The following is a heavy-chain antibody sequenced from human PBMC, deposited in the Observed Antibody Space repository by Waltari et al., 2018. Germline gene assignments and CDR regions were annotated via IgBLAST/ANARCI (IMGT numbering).Heavy chain of an antibody. D-gene: IGHD6-13*01. V-gene: IGHV4-34*01. CDR2: INHSGRT. CDR1: GGSFSGYY. CDR3: ARGIAAANYNWFDP. J-gene: IGHJ5*02. Sequence: QVQLQQWGAGLLKPSETLSLTCAVYGGSFSGYYWSWIRQPPGKGLEWIGEINHSGRTNDNPSLKSRGTISVDTSKNQFSLKLSSVTAADTAVYYCARGIAAANYNWFDPWGQGTLVTVSS.